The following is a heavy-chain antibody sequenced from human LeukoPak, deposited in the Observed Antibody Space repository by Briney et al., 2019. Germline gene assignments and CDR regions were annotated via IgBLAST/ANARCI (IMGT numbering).Heavy chain of an antibody. Sequence: SVKVSCKASGYTFTSYGISWVRQAPGQGLEWMGWISAYNGNTNYAQKLQGRVTMTTDTSTSTAYMELRSLRSDDTAVYYCARDLATPGYYYYGMDVWGQGTTVTVSS. CDR1: GYTFTSYG. CDR2: ISAYNGNT. J-gene: IGHJ6*02. D-gene: IGHD2-15*01. V-gene: IGHV1-18*01. CDR3: ARDLATPGYYYYGMDV.